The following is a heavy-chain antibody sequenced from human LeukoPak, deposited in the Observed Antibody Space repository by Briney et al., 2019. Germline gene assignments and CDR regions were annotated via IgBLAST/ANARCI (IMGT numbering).Heavy chain of an antibody. CDR3: AKPVIPSSYQGTYYMDV. D-gene: IGHD3-16*02. Sequence: PGGSLRLSCAASGFTFSSYAMSWVRQAPGEGLEWVAYIRHDESKIFYADSVKGRFIISRDNFRDTLYLQMNSLRAEDTALYYCAKPVIPSSYQGTYYMDVWGKGTTVTVFS. CDR2: IRHDESKI. J-gene: IGHJ6*04. V-gene: IGHV3-30*02. CDR1: GFTFSSYA.